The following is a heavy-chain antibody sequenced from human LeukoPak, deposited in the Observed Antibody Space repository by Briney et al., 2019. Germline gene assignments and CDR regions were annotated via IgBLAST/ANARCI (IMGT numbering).Heavy chain of an antibody. CDR3: ARDSRGNNWFDP. D-gene: IGHD1-1*01. Sequence: SETLSLTCTVSGGSISNSFYYWGWIRQPPGKGLEWIGNIYYSGSTYYNPSLKSRVTISVDTSKNQFSLKLSSVTAADTAVYYCARDSRGNNWFDPWGQGTLVTVSS. CDR1: GGSISNSFYY. J-gene: IGHJ5*02. CDR2: IYYSGST. V-gene: IGHV4-39*07.